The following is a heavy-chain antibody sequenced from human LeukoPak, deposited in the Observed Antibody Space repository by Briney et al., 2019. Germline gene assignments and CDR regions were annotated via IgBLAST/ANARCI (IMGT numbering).Heavy chain of an antibody. CDR2: INLDGGAK. D-gene: IGHD2-15*01. V-gene: IGHV3-7*01. Sequence: GGALRLSCGASGFTFCSYWMNWVRQAPGKGLEWVAYINLDGGAKYYVDSVNVRFTISKDKAKNSLYMQMSSLRAEDTAVYYCARLVDHWGRGTLVTVSS. CDR3: ARLVDH. J-gene: IGHJ4*02. CDR1: GFTFCSYW.